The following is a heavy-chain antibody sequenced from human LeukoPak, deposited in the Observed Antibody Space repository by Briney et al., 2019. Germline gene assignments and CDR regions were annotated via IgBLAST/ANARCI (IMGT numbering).Heavy chain of an antibody. CDR2: ISTYNGET. CDR1: GYTFTTYN. V-gene: IGHV1-18*01. D-gene: IGHD5-24*01. CDR3: ARDHGMATISFDY. J-gene: IGHJ4*02. Sequence: ASVKVSCKTSGYTFTTYNINWVRQAPGQGLEWMGWISTYNGETNYAQKFQHRVTMSRDTSANTVYLEVTSLKSDDTAVYFCARDHGMATISFDYWGQGTLVTVSS.